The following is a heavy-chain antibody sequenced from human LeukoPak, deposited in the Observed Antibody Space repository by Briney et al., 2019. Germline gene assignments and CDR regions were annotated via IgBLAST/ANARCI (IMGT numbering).Heavy chain of an antibody. D-gene: IGHD1-26*01. V-gene: IGHV3-23*01. CDR3: AKPLGGSYLFDR. CDR2: IEVGGAIT. CDR1: GFTFSSYA. Sequence: LTGGSLRLSCAASGFTFSSYAMTWVRRAPGKGLEWVSTIEVGGAITHYAASVKGRFTISRDTSKKILYLQMDSLRPEDTAVYYCAKPLGGSYLFDRWGQGTLVTVSS. J-gene: IGHJ4*02.